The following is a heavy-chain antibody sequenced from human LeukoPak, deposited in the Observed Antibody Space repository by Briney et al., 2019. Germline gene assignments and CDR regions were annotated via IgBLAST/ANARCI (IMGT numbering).Heavy chain of an antibody. V-gene: IGHV3-30*04. CDR2: ISYDGSNK. D-gene: IGHD6-19*01. J-gene: IGHJ4*02. CDR1: GFTFSSYA. CDR3: ARVTAVAETY. Sequence: RSLSLSCAASGFTFSSYAMHWVRQAPGKGLEWVAVISYDGSNKYYADSVKGRFTISRDNSKNTLYLQMNSLRAEDTAVYYCARVTAVAETYWGQGTLVTVSS.